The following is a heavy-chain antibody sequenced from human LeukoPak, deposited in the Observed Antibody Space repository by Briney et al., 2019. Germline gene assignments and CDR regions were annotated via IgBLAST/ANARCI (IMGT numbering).Heavy chain of an antibody. V-gene: IGHV1-69*13. CDR1: GGTFSSYA. CDR2: IIPVFGTA. CDR3: TLFYCTNGVCYKDYYYGMDV. Sequence: SVKVSCKASGGTFSSYAISWVRQAPGQGLEWMGGIIPVFGTANYAQKFQGRVTITADESTSTAYMELSSLGSEDTAVYYCTLFYCTNGVCYKDYYYGMDVWGQGTTVTVSS. J-gene: IGHJ6*02. D-gene: IGHD2-8*01.